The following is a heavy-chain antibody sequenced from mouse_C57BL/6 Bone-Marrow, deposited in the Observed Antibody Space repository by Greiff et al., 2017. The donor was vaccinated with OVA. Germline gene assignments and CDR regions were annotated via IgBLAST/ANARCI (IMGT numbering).Heavy chain of an antibody. D-gene: IGHD2-1*01. CDR1: GYTFTSYW. V-gene: IGHV1-50*01. CDR3: AREGSYGNSWFAY. J-gene: IGHJ3*01. CDR2: IDPSDSYT. Sequence: QLQQPGAELVKPGASVKLSCKASGYTFTSYWMQWVKQRPGQGLEWIGEIDPSDSYTNYNQKFKGKATLTVDTSSSTAYMQLSSLTSEDSAVYYCAREGSYGNSWFAYWGQGTLVTVSA.